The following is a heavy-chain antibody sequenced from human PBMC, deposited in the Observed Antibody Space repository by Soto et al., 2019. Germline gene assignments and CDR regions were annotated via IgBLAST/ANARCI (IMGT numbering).Heavy chain of an antibody. D-gene: IGHD1-26*01. Sequence: GGSLRLSCSASGFTFSSYDMHWVRQGPGKGLEWVSAIGTAGDTNYAGSVKGRFTISRENAKNSLYLQMNSLRAGDTAIYFCARAIVPTLFDDWGQVPLVTVSS. V-gene: IGHV3-13*04. J-gene: IGHJ4*02. CDR3: ARAIVPTLFDD. CDR2: IGTAGDT. CDR1: GFTFSSYD.